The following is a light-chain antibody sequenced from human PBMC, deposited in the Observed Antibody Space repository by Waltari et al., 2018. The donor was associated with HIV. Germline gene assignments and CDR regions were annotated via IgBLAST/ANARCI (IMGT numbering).Light chain of an antibody. CDR2: DVS. CDR1: NSDVGGYNY. J-gene: IGLJ2*01. V-gene: IGLV2-14*01. Sequence: QSALTQPASVSASPGQSITISCTGTNSDVGGYNYVSWYQQYPGKAPKLMIYDVSNRPSGVSNRFSASKSGNTASLTISGLQAEDEADYYCSSYTSSSTVVFGGGTKLTVL. CDR3: SSYTSSSTVV.